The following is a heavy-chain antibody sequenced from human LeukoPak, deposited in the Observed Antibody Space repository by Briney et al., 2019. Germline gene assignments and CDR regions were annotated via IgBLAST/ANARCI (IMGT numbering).Heavy chain of an antibody. D-gene: IGHD3-3*01. CDR3: ARPTYYDFWSGSDY. V-gene: IGHV1-3*01. J-gene: IGHJ4*02. CDR1: GYTFTSYA. Sequence: ASVRVSCKASGYTFTSYAMHWVRQAPGQRLEWMGWINAGNGNTKYSQKFQGRVTITRDTSASTAYMELSSLRSEDTAVYYCARPTYYDFWSGSDYWGQGTLVTVSS. CDR2: INAGNGNT.